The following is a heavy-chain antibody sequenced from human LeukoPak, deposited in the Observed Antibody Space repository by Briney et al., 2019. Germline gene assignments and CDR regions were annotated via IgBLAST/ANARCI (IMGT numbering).Heavy chain of an antibody. D-gene: IGHD6-13*01. V-gene: IGHV3-30*18. CDR3: AKDRYSGLNTIDY. Sequence: GGSLRLSCAASGFTFSNYEMNWVRQAPGKGLEWVAVISYDGSYKFYADSVKGRFTISRDNSKSTLYLQMNSLRAEDTAVYYCAKDRYSGLNTIDYWGQGTLVTVSS. CDR2: ISYDGSYK. J-gene: IGHJ4*02. CDR1: GFTFSNYE.